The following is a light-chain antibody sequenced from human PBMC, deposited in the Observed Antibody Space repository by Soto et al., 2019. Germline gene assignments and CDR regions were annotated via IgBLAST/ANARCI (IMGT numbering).Light chain of an antibody. CDR3: QHYNYWPYT. CDR1: QTIDNT. V-gene: IGKV3-15*01. CDR2: EAS. Sequence: EIVMTQSPSTLSLSPGARATLSCRASQTIDNTLAWDQRKPGQAPRLPSYEASTRATGVPARVSGSGSGTDFTLTISSLQSEDFAVYYCQHYNYWPYTFGQGTKVDIK. J-gene: IGKJ2*01.